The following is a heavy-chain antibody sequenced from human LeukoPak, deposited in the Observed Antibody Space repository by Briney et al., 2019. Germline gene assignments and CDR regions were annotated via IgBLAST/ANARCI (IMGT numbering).Heavy chain of an antibody. V-gene: IGHV3-30*04. Sequence: GRSLRLSCPASSFTFSIYAMHCVRQHPGKGLEWLAVISYDGSNKYYADSVKGRFTISRDNSKNTLYLQMNSLRAEDTAVYYCARDLAAAALPDYWGQGTVVTVSA. D-gene: IGHD6-13*01. J-gene: IGHJ4*02. CDR3: ARDLAAAALPDY. CDR1: SFTFSIYA. CDR2: ISYDGSNK.